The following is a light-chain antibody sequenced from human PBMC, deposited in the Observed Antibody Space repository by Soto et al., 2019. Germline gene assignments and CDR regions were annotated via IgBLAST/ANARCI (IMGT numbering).Light chain of an antibody. V-gene: IGKV3-15*01. CDR2: GAS. CDR3: QVSTKLPWP. J-gene: IGKJ1*01. Sequence: EMVMTQSKATLSVSPGERATLSCRASQSVSGNLAWYQEKPGQAPRLLVYGASARATGIPARFSGSGSGTEFTLTISSLQSEDFALYYCQVSTKLPWPFCQGANVAIK. CDR1: QSVSGN.